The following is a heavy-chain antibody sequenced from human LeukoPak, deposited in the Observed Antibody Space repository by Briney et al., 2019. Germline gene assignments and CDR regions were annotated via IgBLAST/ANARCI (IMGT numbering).Heavy chain of an antibody. CDR1: GFTFSSYA. V-gene: IGHV1-69*01. J-gene: IGHJ3*02. CDR3: ARVMGGGLRLRLGEWPFDI. Sequence: PGGSLRLSCAASGFTFSSYAISWVRQAPGQGLEWMGGIIPIFGTANYAQKFQGRVTITADESTSTAYMELSSLRSEDTAVYYCARVMGGGLRLRLGEWPFDIWGQGTMVTVSS. D-gene: IGHD3-16*01. CDR2: IIPIFGTA.